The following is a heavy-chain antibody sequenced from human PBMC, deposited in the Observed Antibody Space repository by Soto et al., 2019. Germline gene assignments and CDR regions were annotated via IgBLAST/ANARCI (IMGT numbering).Heavy chain of an antibody. CDR3: ARGRGAYYNVLTGYPRTIFDS. D-gene: IGHD3-9*01. V-gene: IGHV1-46*01. CDR2: INAAGGST. Sequence: QVQLVQSGAEVKKPGASVKISCKATGYIFTNYHIYWVRQARGQGLEWMGMINAAGGSTRYSQTFQGRVIMTRDTSSNIVYMELSSLRSEDTAVYYCARGRGAYYNVLTGYPRTIFDSWGQGTLVTVSS. CDR1: GYIFTNYH. J-gene: IGHJ4*02.